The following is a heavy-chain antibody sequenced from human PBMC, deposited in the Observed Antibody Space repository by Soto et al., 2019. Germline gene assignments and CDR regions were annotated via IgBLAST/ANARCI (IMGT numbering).Heavy chain of an antibody. V-gene: IGHV4-59*01. Sequence: PSETLSLTCTVSGGPISSYYWSWIRQPPGKGLEWIGYIYYSGITNYNPSLQSRVTISVDTSKNQFSLKLSSVTAADTAVYYCARVTPSHGVVTNYIGQDWFDPWGQGTLVTVSS. J-gene: IGHJ5*02. CDR2: IYYSGIT. CDR3: ARVTPSHGVVTNYIGQDWFDP. D-gene: IGHD3-3*01. CDR1: GGPISSYY.